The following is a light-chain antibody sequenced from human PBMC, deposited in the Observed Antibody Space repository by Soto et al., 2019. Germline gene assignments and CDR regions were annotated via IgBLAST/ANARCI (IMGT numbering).Light chain of an antibody. CDR3: QSYDSSLSGSK. CDR2: GNS. J-gene: IGLJ2*01. V-gene: IGLV1-40*01. CDR1: SSNIGAGYD. Sequence: QSVLTQPPSVSGAPGQRVTISCTGSSSNIGAGYDVHWYQQLPGIAPKLLIYGNSNGPSGVPDRFSGSKSGTSASLAITGLQAEDEADYYCQSYDSSLSGSKFGGGTKLTVL.